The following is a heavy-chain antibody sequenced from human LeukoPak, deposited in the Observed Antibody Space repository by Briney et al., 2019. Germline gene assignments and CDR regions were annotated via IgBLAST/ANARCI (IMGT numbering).Heavy chain of an antibody. CDR2: IRYDGSNK. J-gene: IGHJ4*02. V-gene: IGHV3-30*02. Sequence: SCKASGGTFSSYGMHWVRQAPGKGLEWVAFIRYDGSNKYYADSVKGRFTISRDNSKNTLYLQMNSLRAEDTAVYYCANVRGGSGGGFDYWGQGTLVTVSS. CDR1: GGTFSSYG. D-gene: IGHD2-15*01. CDR3: ANVRGGSGGGFDY.